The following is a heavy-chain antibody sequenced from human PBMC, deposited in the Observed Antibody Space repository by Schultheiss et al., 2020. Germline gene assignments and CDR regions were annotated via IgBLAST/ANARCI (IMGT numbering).Heavy chain of an antibody. D-gene: IGHD1-14*01. CDR3: ARGYLGASSAFDI. CDR2: ISSSGSTI. J-gene: IGHJ3*02. CDR1: GFTFSDYY. Sequence: GGSLRLSCAASGFTFSDYYMSWIRQAPGKGLEWVSYISSSGSTIYYADSVKGRFTISRDNAKNSLSLQMSSLTAEDTAMYYCARGYLGASSAFDIWGQGTMVTVSS. V-gene: IGHV3-11*01.